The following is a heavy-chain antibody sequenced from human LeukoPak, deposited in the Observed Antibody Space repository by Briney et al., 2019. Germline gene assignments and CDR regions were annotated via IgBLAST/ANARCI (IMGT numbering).Heavy chain of an antibody. CDR3: ARIYSSSWFLNWFDP. CDR1: GYPISSGYF. Sequence: SETLSLTCTVSGYPISSGYFWGWIRQPPGKGLECIGTIYHSGRTYYNPSLKSRVTISVDTSKNQFSLKLNSVTAADTAVYYCARIYSSSWFLNWFDPWGQGTLVTVSS. D-gene: IGHD6-13*01. J-gene: IGHJ5*02. V-gene: IGHV4-38-2*02. CDR2: IYHSGRT.